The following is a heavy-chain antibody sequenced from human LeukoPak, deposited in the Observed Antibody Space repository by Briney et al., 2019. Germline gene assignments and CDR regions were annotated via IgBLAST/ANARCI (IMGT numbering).Heavy chain of an antibody. CDR3: ARAGSGSYRLNWFDP. J-gene: IGHJ5*02. CDR2: IDPNSGNT. CDR1: GYTFTGYY. D-gene: IGHD1-26*01. V-gene: IGHV1-18*04. Sequence: GASVKVSCKASGYTFTGYYLHWVRQAPGQGLELMGWIDPNSGNTNYAQKLQGRVTMTTDTSTSTAYMELRSLRSDDTAVYYCARAGSGSYRLNWFDPWGQGTLVTVSS.